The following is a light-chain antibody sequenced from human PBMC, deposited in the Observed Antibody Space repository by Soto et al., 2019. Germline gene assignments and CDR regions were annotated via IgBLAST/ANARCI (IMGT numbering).Light chain of an antibody. CDR3: PPYNARPRT. J-gene: IGKJ1*01. CDR2: DSY. CDR1: LSVSRN. Sequence: VMTQSPATLSVSPWSRATLSRRSSLSVSRNLACYQQKPGQAPRLLIFDSYTRATGITDRFSGSGSGTEFTLTITSLQSEDFAVYYCPPYNARPRTFAQGTKLAIK. V-gene: IGKV3-15*01.